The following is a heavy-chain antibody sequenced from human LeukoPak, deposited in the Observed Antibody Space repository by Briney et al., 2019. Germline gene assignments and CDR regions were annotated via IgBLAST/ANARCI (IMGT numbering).Heavy chain of an antibody. V-gene: IGHV3-30*02. CDR1: GFTFSSYG. Sequence: GGSLRLSCAASGFTFSSYGMHWVRQAPGKGLEWVAVIWYDGSNKYYADSVKGRFTISRDNSKNTLYLQMNSLRAEDTAVYYCAKAFEQWLEYYFDYWGQGTLVTVSS. CDR3: AKAFEQWLEYYFDY. D-gene: IGHD6-19*01. CDR2: IWYDGSNK. J-gene: IGHJ4*02.